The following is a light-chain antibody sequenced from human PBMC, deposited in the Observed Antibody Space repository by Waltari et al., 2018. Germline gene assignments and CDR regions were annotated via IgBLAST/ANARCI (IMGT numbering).Light chain of an antibody. J-gene: IGKJ1*01. Sequence: EMVLPPPPGTLSLSPGERPTPPCRASQSVTTSSLDWYQQKPGQAPRLLIYGASSRATDIPDRFGGSGSGRDFTLTISRLEPEDFAVYYCQQYGSSTWTFGQGTKVEVK. CDR1: QSVTTSS. CDR3: QQYGSSTWT. V-gene: IGKV3-20*01. CDR2: GAS.